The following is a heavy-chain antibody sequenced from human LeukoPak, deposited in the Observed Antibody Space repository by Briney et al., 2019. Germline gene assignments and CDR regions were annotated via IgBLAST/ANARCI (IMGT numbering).Heavy chain of an antibody. J-gene: IGHJ4*02. D-gene: IGHD5-24*01. CDR2: IHDSGST. CDR3: ARLDAAAGRYLQFFY. Sequence: SETLSLTCTVSGGSISKYYWIWIRQSPEKGLEWIGYIHDSGSTNYNPSLKSRVTISVDTSKNQFSLKMSSVTAADTAVYYCARLDAAAGRYLQFFYWGQGTLVTVSS. CDR1: GGSISKYY. V-gene: IGHV4-59*08.